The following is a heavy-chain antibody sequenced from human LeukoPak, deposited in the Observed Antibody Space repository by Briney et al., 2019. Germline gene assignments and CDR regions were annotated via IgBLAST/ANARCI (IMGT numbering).Heavy chain of an antibody. Sequence: GGSPRLSCAASGFTFSSYSMNWVRQAPGKGLEWVSSISSNSSYIYYADSVKGRFTISRDNAKNSLYLQMNSLRAEDTAVYYCARTDLGWYYYGMDVWGQGTTVTVSS. CDR1: GFTFSSYS. CDR3: ARTDLGWYYYGMDV. D-gene: IGHD5-24*01. J-gene: IGHJ6*02. CDR2: ISSNSSYI. V-gene: IGHV3-21*01.